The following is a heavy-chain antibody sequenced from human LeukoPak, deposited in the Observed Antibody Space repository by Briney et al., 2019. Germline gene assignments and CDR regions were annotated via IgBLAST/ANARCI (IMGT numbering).Heavy chain of an antibody. Sequence: GGSLRLSCAASGFTLSIYWMTWVRQAPGKEVEWVANIKLERSVIYHADSVKGRFTISRDNAKKSLYLQMNSLRAEDTAVYYCGRLNHYALEYWGQGTLVTVSS. V-gene: IGHV3-7*05. CDR2: IKLERSVI. CDR3: GRLNHYALEY. D-gene: IGHD1-14*01. CDR1: GFTLSIYW. J-gene: IGHJ4*02.